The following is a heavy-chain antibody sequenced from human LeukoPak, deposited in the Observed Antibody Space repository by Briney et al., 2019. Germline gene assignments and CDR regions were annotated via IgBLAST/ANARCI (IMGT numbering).Heavy chain of an antibody. CDR2: ISPTGSTT. Sequence: GGSLRLSCAASGFTFNKYYMHWARQLPGKGLVWVSRISPTGSTTSYADSVKGRFTVSRDNAKNTLYLQVNNLRAEDTAVYYCARGPNSNWSGLDFWGQGTLLTVSS. D-gene: IGHD6-6*01. CDR3: ARGPNSNWSGLDF. CDR1: GFTFNKYY. J-gene: IGHJ4*02. V-gene: IGHV3-74*01.